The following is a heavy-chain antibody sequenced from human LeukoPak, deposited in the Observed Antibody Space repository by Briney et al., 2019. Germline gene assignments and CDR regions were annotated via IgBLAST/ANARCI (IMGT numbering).Heavy chain of an antibody. CDR2: IKQDGSEK. J-gene: IGHJ3*02. CDR3: ARVGGYAIQDAFDI. V-gene: IGHV3-7*03. CDR1: GFTFNNYW. Sequence: GGSLRLSCAASGFTFNNYWMSWVRQAPGKGLEWVANIKQDGSEKYYVDTVKGRFTISRDNPKNSLYLQMNSLRAEDTAVYYCARVGGYAIQDAFDIWGQGTMVTVSP. D-gene: IGHD5-12*01.